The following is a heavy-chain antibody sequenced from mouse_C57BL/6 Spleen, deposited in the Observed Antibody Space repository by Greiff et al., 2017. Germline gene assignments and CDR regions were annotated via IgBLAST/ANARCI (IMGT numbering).Heavy chain of an antibody. V-gene: IGHV8-8*01. CDR2: LWWDDDK. CDR3: ARIADGSSGSWFAY. J-gene: IGHJ3*01. D-gene: IGHD3-2*02. Sequence: QVQLKESGPGILQPSQTLSLTCSFSGFSLSTFGMGVGWIRQPSGKGLEWLAHLWWDDDKYYNPALKSRLTISKDTSKNQVFLKIANVDTADTATYYCARIADGSSGSWFAYWGQGTLVTVSA. CDR1: GFSLSTFGMG.